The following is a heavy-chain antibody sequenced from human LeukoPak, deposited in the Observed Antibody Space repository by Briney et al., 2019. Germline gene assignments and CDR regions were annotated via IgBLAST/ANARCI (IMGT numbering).Heavy chain of an antibody. Sequence: SQTLSLTCAVSGGSISSGGYSWSWIRQPPGKGLEWIGYIYHSGSTYYNPSLKSRVTISVDRSKNQFSLKLSSVTAADTAVYYCARTLLWFGESTPYYFDCWGQGTLVTVSS. D-gene: IGHD3-10*01. V-gene: IGHV4-30-2*01. CDR1: GGSISSGGYS. J-gene: IGHJ4*02. CDR2: IYHSGST. CDR3: ARTLLWFGESTPYYFDC.